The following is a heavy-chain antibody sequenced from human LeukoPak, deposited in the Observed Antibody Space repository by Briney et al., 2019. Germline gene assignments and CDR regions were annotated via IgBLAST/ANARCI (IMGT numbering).Heavy chain of an antibody. J-gene: IGHJ5*02. CDR3: ARNSSSSSPPERFNWFDP. CDR1: GYSIGTDYY. V-gene: IGHV4-38-2*02. CDR2: IYNSGST. Sequence: SETLSLTCTVSGYSIGTDYYWGWIRQPPGKGLEWIGSIYNSGSTYYNPSLKSRITISVDTSKNQFSLKLSSVTAADTAVYYCARNSSSSSPPERFNWFDPWGRGTLVPVSS. D-gene: IGHD6-6*01.